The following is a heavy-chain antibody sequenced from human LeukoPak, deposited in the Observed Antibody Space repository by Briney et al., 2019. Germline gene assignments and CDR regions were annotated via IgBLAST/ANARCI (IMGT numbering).Heavy chain of an antibody. CDR1: GFTFSDYA. D-gene: IGHD3-16*02. CDR3: ARHDSFIPY. CDR2: ISDSGGST. J-gene: IGHJ4*02. V-gene: IGHV3-23*01. Sequence: GGSLRLSCVASGFTFSDYAMSWVRQAPGKGLEWVSGISDSGGSTYYPDSVKGRCTISRDNSKNTVSLQMNNLRAEDTAVYFCARHDSFIPYWGQGTLVTVTS.